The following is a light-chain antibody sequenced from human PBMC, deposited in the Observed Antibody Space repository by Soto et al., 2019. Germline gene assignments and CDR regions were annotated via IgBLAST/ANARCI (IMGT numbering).Light chain of an antibody. Sequence: DIVMTQSSATLSVSPGERVIPSCWASQNIDSDLAWYQQKPGQAPSLLTYGASTRAAGIPPRFSGSGSVTQFTLTISGLQSEDSALYYCQHYYRWVWTVGQGTTVDIK. CDR3: QHYYRWVWT. CDR2: GAS. J-gene: IGKJ1*01. CDR1: QNIDSD. V-gene: IGKV3-15*01.